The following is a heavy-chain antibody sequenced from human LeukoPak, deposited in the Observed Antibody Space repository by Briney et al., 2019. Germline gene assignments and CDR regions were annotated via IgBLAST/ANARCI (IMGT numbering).Heavy chain of an antibody. V-gene: IGHV3-66*01. CDR3: ARASGSYYWYFDL. CDR1: GFTVSSNY. D-gene: IGHD1-26*01. Sequence: GGSLRLSCAASGFTVSSNYMSWVRQAPGKGLEWFSVIYSGGSTYYADSVKGRFTISRDNSKNTLYLQMNSLRAEDTAVYYCARASGSYYWYFDLWGRGTLVTVSS. J-gene: IGHJ2*01. CDR2: IYSGGST.